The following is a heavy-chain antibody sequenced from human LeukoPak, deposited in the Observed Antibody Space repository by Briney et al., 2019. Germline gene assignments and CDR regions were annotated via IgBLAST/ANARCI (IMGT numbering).Heavy chain of an antibody. J-gene: IGHJ3*02. D-gene: IGHD5-12*01. CDR1: GGSISSYY. V-gene: IGHV4-59*01. Sequence: PSETLSLTCTVSGGSISSYYWSWIRQPPGKGLEWIGFIYYRGSTNYNPSLESRVTIPVDTSKNRFSLKLSSVTAADTAVYYCARDRYSGYDGFGAFDIWGQGTMVTVSS. CDR2: IYYRGST. CDR3: ARDRYSGYDGFGAFDI.